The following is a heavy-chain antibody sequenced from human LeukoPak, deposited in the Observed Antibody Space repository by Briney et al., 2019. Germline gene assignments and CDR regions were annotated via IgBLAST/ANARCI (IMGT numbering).Heavy chain of an antibody. CDR1: GFSVRTNF. V-gene: IGHV3-53*01. J-gene: IGHJ4*02. CDR3: ARDLYYDSRAYYFDY. Sequence: GGSLRLSCAVSGFSVRTNFMSWVRQAPGKGLEWVSVIYTGGGTDHADSVKGRFTISRDNAKNSLYLQMNSLRAEDTAVYYCARDLYYDSRAYYFDYWGQGILVTVSS. D-gene: IGHD3-22*01. CDR2: IYTGGGT.